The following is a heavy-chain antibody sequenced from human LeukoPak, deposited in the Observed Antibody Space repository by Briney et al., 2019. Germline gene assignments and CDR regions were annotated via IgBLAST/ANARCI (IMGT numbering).Heavy chain of an antibody. D-gene: IGHD3-22*01. CDR1: GYTFTSYG. J-gene: IGHJ3*02. CDR3: ARGKYYYDSSGYFVRLGDDAFDI. CDR2: ISAYNGNT. V-gene: IGHV1-18*01. Sequence: GASVKVSCKASGYTFTSYGISWVRQAPGQGLEWMGWISAYNGNTNYAQKLQGRVTMTTDTSTSTAYMDLRSMRSDDTAVYYCARGKYYYDSSGYFVRLGDDAFDIWGQGTMVTVSS.